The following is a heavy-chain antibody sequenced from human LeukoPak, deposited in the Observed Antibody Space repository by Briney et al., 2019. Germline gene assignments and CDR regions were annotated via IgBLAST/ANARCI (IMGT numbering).Heavy chain of an antibody. V-gene: IGHV1-69*13. CDR1: GGTFSSYA. CDR3: ARGGDGYNVFDY. J-gene: IGHJ4*02. D-gene: IGHD5-24*01. Sequence: SVKVSCKASGGTFSSYAISWVRQAPGQGLERMGGIIPIFGTANYAQKFQGRVTITADESTSTAYMELSSLRSEDTAVYYCARGGDGYNVFDYWGQGTLVTVSS. CDR2: IIPIFGTA.